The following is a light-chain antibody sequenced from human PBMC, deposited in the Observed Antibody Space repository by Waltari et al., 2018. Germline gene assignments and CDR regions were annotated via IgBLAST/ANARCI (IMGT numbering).Light chain of an antibody. CDR3: SLYTSSSTFVV. CDR1: SSDVGSYNR. CDR2: EVS. V-gene: IGLV2-18*01. J-gene: IGLJ2*01. Sequence: PSVSGSPGQSVTISCTGTSSDVGSYNRVSWYQQPPGTAPKLMIYEVSNRPSGVPDRFSGSKSGNTASLTISGLQAEDEADYYCSLYTSSSTFVVFGGGTKLTVL.